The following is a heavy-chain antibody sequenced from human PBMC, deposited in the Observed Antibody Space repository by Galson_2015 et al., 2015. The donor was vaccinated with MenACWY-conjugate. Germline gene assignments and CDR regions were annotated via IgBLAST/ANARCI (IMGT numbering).Heavy chain of an antibody. D-gene: IGHD3-10*01. J-gene: IGHJ6*02. CDR2: IIPIFGTA. CDR1: GGTFSSYA. Sequence: SVKVSCKASGGTFSSYAISWVRQAPGQGLEWMGGIIPIFGTANYAQKFQGGVTITADESTSTAYMELSSLRSEDTAVYYCASAVDYYGSGSYYIGYGMDVWGQGTTVTVSS. CDR3: ASAVDYYGSGSYYIGYGMDV. V-gene: IGHV1-69*13.